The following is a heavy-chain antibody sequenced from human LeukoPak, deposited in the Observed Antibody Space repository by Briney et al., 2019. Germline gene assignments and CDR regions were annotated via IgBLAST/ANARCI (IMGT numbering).Heavy chain of an antibody. J-gene: IGHJ2*01. CDR2: IYHSGST. D-gene: IGHD2-15*01. V-gene: IGHV4-4*02. CDR3: ARGGPDIVVVVAAEYFDL. CDR1: GGSISSSNW. Sequence: SGTLSLTCAVSGGSISSSNWWSWVRQPPGKGLEWIGEIYHSGSTNYNPSLKSRVTISVDKSKNQFSRKLSSVTAADTAVYYCARGGPDIVVVVAAEYFDLWGRGTLVTVSS.